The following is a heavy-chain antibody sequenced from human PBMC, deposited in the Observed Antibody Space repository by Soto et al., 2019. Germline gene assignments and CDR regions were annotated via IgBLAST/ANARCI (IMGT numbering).Heavy chain of an antibody. D-gene: IGHD3-22*01. CDR1: GGSISSGDYY. V-gene: IGHV4-30-4*01. J-gene: IGHJ5*02. CDR3: ARAPNYYDSSGYRSNWFDP. CDR2: IYYSGST. Sequence: SETLSLTCTVSGGSISSGDYYWSWIRQPPGKGLEWIGYIYYSGSTYYNPSLKSRVTISVDTSKNQFSLKLSSVTAADTAVYYCARAPNYYDSSGYRSNWFDPWGQGTLVTVSS.